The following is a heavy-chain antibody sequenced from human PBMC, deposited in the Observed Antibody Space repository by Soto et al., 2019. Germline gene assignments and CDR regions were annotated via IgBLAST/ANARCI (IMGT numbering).Heavy chain of an antibody. J-gene: IGHJ3*02. V-gene: IGHV5-51*01. CDR1: GYSFTSYW. CDR2: IYPGDSDT. D-gene: IGHD3-16*01. Sequence: PGESLKISCKGSGYSFTSYWIGWVRQMPGKGLEWMGIIYPGDSDTRYSPSFQGQVTISADKSISTAYLQWSSLKASDTAMYYCARPPIMGEAYDAFDIWGQGTMVTVSS. CDR3: ARPPIMGEAYDAFDI.